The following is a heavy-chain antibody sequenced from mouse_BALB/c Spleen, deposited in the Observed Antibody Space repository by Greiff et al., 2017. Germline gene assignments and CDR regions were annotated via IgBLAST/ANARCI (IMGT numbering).Heavy chain of an antibody. D-gene: IGHD1-2*01. V-gene: IGHV14-3*02. CDR2: IDPANGNT. CDR1: GFNIKDTY. J-gene: IGHJ2*01. Sequence: VQLQQSGAELVKPGASVKLSFTASGFNIKDTYMHWVKQRPEQGLEWIGRIDPANGNTKYDPKFQGKATITADTSSNTAYLQLSSLTSEDTAVYYCAPITTYYFDYWGQGTTLTVSS. CDR3: APITTYYFDY.